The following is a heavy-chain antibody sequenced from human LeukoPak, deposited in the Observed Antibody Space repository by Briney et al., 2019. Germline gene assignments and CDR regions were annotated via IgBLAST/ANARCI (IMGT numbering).Heavy chain of an antibody. CDR1: GYIFTSYY. J-gene: IGHJ4*02. Sequence: GASVKVSCKASGYIFTSYYMHWVRQAPGQGLERMGIINPNGGSTSYAQKLQGRVTVTGDTSTSTVYMELSGLRSEDAAVYYCARTMVRGVNHYFDYWGQGTLVTVSS. D-gene: IGHD3-10*01. CDR2: INPNGGST. V-gene: IGHV1-46*01. CDR3: ARTMVRGVNHYFDY.